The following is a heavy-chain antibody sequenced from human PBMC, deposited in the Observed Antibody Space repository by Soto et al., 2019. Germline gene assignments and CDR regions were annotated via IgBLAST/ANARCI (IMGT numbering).Heavy chain of an antibody. CDR1: GYSISSGYY. CDR3: ARALYCSGGSCSPLRGMDV. V-gene: IGHV4-38-2*01. J-gene: IGHJ6*02. D-gene: IGHD2-15*01. CDR2: IYHSGST. Sequence: SETLSLTCAVSGYSISSGYYWGWIRQPPGKGLEWIGTIYHSGSTYYNPSLKSRVTISVDTSKNQFSLKVNSVTAADTAVYYCARALYCSGGSCSPLRGMDVWGRGPTVTVSS.